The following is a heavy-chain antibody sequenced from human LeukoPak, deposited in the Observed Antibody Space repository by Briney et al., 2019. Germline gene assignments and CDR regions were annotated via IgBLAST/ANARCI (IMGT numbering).Heavy chain of an antibody. CDR2: ISYDGSNK. V-gene: IGHV3-30-3*01. CDR3: ARGVAATVPVGYYGMDV. D-gene: IGHD6-13*01. CDR1: GFTFSSYA. J-gene: IGHJ6*02. Sequence: GGSLRLSCAASGFTFSSYAMHWVRQAPGKGLEWVAVISYDGSNKYYADSVKGRFTISRDNSKNTLYLQLNSLRADDTAVYYCARGVAATVPVGYYGMDVWGQGTTVTVSS.